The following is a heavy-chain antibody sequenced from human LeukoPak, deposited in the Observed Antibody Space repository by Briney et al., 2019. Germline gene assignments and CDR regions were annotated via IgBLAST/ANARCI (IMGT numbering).Heavy chain of an antibody. V-gene: IGHV4-61*02. CDR2: ISSSGST. J-gene: IGHJ6*03. CDR3: ARRWFGELSNYYYYYMDV. D-gene: IGHD3-10*01. Sequence: SETLSLTCTVSGDSISSGDYYWSWIRQPAGKGLEWIGRISSSGSTNYNPSLKSRVTISVDTSKNQFSLKLSSVTAADTAVYYCARRWFGELSNYYYYYMDVWGKGTTVTISS. CDR1: GDSISSGDYY.